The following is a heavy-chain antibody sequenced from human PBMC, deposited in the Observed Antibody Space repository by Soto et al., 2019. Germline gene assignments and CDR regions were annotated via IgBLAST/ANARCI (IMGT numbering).Heavy chain of an antibody. CDR1: GYSFSTYW. Sequence: GESLKISCKGSGYSFSTYWIGWVRQMPGKGLEWMGIICPDDSDTRYSPSFQGQVTISADKSFSTAYLQWSSLKASDTGMYYCARLNWDKGIPRAGPGWNFQHWGQGTLVTVS. CDR3: ARLNWDKGIPRAGPGWNFQH. V-gene: IGHV5-51*01. CDR2: ICPDDSDT. D-gene: IGHD6-13*01. J-gene: IGHJ1*01.